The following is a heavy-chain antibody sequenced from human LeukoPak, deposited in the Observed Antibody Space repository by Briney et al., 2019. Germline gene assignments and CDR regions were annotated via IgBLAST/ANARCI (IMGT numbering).Heavy chain of an antibody. CDR1: GYTFINYG. V-gene: IGHV1-18*01. J-gene: IGHJ4*02. CDR3: AGGWGSYHY. CDR2: IIGYNTNT. D-gene: IGHD3-16*02. Sequence: ASLKVSCKASGYTFINYGISWVRQAPGQGLEWMGWIIGYNTNTNYAQKLQGRVTMTTDTSTSTAYMELRSLTSDDTAVYYCAGGWGSYHYWGQGTLVTVSS.